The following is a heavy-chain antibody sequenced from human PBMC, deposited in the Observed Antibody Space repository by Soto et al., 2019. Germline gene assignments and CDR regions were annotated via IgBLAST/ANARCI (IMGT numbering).Heavy chain of an antibody. V-gene: IGHV3-23*01. D-gene: IGHD2-2*01. CDR2: ISTSGDST. J-gene: IGHJ4*02. Sequence: EVQLLESGAGLVQPGGSLRLSCAASGFTFSSYAMSWVRQAPGKGLEWVSGISTSGDSTYYADSVKGRFTISRDNSKDTLYLQMNSLRAGDTAVYYCAINSRYCSSTSWYADWGQGTLVNVSS. CDR3: AINSRYCSSTSWYAD. CDR1: GFTFSSYA.